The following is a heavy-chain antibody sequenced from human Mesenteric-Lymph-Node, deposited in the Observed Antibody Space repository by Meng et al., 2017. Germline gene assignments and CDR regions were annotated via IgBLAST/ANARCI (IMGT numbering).Heavy chain of an antibody. CDR1: TFTFRKYA. D-gene: IGHD3-16*01. J-gene: IGHJ4*02. CDR3: ARAIEYSYALPYFDY. Sequence: GESLKISCADSTFTFRKYAFHWFRQAPGKGLEWVAGLSFDGLNKYYTDSVTGRFTISRDNSQRTLYLQMDSLRAEDTAVYYCARAIEYSYALPYFDYWGQGALVTVSS. V-gene: IGHV3-30*04. CDR2: LSFDGLNK.